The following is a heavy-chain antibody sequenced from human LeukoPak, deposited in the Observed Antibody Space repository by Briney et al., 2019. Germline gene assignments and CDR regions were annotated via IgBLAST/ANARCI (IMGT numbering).Heavy chain of an antibody. CDR1: GFTFSSYA. CDR2: ISGSGGST. D-gene: IGHD2-2*01. CDR3: ARDIVVVPAANSWFDP. V-gene: IGHV3-23*01. J-gene: IGHJ5*02. Sequence: GGSLRLSCAASGFTFSSYAMSWVRQAPGKGLEWVSAISGSGGSTYFADSVKGRFTISRDNSKNTLYLQMNSLRAEDTAVYYCARDIVVVPAANSWFDPWGQGTLVTVSS.